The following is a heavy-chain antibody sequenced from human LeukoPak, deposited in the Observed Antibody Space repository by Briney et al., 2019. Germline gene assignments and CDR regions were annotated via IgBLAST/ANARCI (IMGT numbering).Heavy chain of an antibody. J-gene: IGHJ4*02. CDR1: GYTFTNSY. V-gene: IGHV1-46*03. D-gene: IGHD6-13*01. CDR3: ARAGYWAATGYATD. Sequence: ASVKVSCKASGYTFTNSYMHWVRQAPGQGLEWMGIINPSGGSTTYAQKFQGRVTMTRDTSTSTVYMTLSSLTSEDTAVYYCARAGYWAATGYATDWGQGSLVTVSS. CDR2: INPSGGST.